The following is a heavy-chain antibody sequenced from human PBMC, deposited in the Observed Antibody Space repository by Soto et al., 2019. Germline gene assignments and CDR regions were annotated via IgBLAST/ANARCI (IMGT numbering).Heavy chain of an antibody. V-gene: IGHV3-23*01. CDR1: GFTFSMFA. D-gene: IGHD3-10*01. J-gene: IGHJ4*02. Sequence: PGGSLRLSCAASGFTFSMFAMNWVRQAPGKGLEWVASISYSGGSTNYADSVRGRFVISRDNSKKTLYLQMTSLTAEDSAMYFCARGSTDSYPGSRIFDFWGRGTLVTVSS. CDR2: ISYSGGST. CDR3: ARGSTDSYPGSRIFDF.